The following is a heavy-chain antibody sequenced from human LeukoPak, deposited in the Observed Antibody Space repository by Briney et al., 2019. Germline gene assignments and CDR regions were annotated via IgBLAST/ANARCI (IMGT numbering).Heavy chain of an antibody. Sequence: PGGSLRLSCAASGFTFNTCSMNWVRQAPGKGLEWVSSISTSGNYIYYADSVRGRFTTSRDNAKNSLYLQMNSLRVDDTAVYYCARDVASGYDRRFDPWGQGTLVTVSS. D-gene: IGHD5-12*01. J-gene: IGHJ5*01. CDR2: ISTSGNYI. V-gene: IGHV3-21*01. CDR1: GFTFNTCS. CDR3: ARDVASGYDRRFDP.